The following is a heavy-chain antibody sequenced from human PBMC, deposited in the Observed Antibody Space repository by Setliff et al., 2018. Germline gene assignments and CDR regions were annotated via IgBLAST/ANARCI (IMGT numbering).Heavy chain of an antibody. Sequence: GGSLRLSCAASGFTFSTYWMHWVRQVPGKGLVWVSRIGTDGSGTEYADSVKGRFTVSRDNAKNTLYLQMNSLGAEDTAVYYCTLANCDANCAGLNWFDPWGQGTLVTVSS. CDR3: TLANCDANCAGLNWFDP. CDR1: GFTFSTYW. J-gene: IGHJ5*02. V-gene: IGHV3-74*03. D-gene: IGHD2-21*02. CDR2: IGTDGSGT.